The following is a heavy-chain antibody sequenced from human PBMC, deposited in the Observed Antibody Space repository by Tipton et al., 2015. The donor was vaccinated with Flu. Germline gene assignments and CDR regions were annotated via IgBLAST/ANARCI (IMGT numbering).Heavy chain of an antibody. J-gene: IGHJ4*02. CDR2: IKQDGSEI. V-gene: IGHV3-7*01. CDR1: GFTFSSYW. D-gene: IGHD2-8*02. CDR3: VRAVGGYDAF. Sequence: GSLRLSCTASGFTFSSYWMNWVRQAPGKGLEWVANIKQDGSEIHYVDSVKGRFTISRDNAENSLYLQMNSLRAEDTAVYYCVRAVGGYDAFWGQGTLVTVSS.